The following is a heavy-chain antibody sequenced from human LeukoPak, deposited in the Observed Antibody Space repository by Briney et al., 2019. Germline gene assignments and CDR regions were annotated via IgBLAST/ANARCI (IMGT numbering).Heavy chain of an antibody. CDR1: GYTFTGYY. D-gene: IGHD4-11*01. Sequence: VASVKVSCKASGYTFTGYYFHWVRQAPGQGLEWMGWINPNTAGTNYAQKFLGGVTLTWDTSISTAYMELNRLTSDDTAVYYCATSAGDYRAGRYYYMGVWGKGTSVTVSS. CDR3: ATSAGDYRAGRYYYMGV. CDR2: INPNTAGT. J-gene: IGHJ6*03. V-gene: IGHV1-2*02.